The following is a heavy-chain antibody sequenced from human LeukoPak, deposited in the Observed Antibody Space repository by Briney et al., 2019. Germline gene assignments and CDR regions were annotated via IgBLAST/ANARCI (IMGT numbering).Heavy chain of an antibody. CDR2: ISGSGDYT. V-gene: IGHV3-23*01. Sequence: GGTLRLSCAASGFTFSSHGMSWVRQAPGKGLEWVSTISGSGDYTYYADSVKGRFTISRDNSKNTLYLQMNSLRAEDTAVYYCAKDPLSSGYYSYFDYWGQGTLVTVSS. CDR1: GFTFSSHG. CDR3: AKDPLSSGYYSYFDY. J-gene: IGHJ4*02. D-gene: IGHD3-22*01.